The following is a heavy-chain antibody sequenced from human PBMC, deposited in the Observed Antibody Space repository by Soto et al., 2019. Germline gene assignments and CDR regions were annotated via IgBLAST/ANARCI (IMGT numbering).Heavy chain of an antibody. CDR2: ISSSSDKI. CDR3: ARDPTGMVTRVSDY. Sequence: GSLRLCCVASGFTVRIHSVNWVRQDTGKGLEWVSSISSSSDKIYYADSVRGRFTNSRDNAKKSLYLQMNSLRAEDTAVYYCARDPTGMVTRVSDYLVQGTLVTGSS. D-gene: IGHD5-18*01. J-gene: IGHJ4*02. CDR1: GFTVRIHS. V-gene: IGHV3-21*01.